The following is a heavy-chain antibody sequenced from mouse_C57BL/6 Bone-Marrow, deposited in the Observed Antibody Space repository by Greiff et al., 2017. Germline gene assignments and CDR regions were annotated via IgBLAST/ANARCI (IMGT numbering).Heavy chain of an antibody. CDR2: ISSGSSTI. CDR3: ARRRTVVADWYFDV. D-gene: IGHD1-1*01. CDR1: GFTFSDYG. J-gene: IGHJ1*03. Sequence: EVQGVESGGGLVKPGGSLKLSCAASGFTFSDYGMHWVRQAPEKGLEWVAYISSGSSTIYYADTVKGRFTISRDNAKNTLFLQMTSLRAEDTAMYYCARRRTVVADWYFDVWGTGTTVTVSS. V-gene: IGHV5-17*01.